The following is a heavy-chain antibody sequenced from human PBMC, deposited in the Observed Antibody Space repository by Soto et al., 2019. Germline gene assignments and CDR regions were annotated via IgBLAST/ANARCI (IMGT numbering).Heavy chain of an antibody. CDR3: VQSRCGGDCLTFYSSHAYYGLDV. D-gene: IGHD2-21*02. CDR1: GYTFTGYY. J-gene: IGHJ6*02. CDR2: INPNSGGT. Sequence: VASVKVSCKASGYTFTGYYMHWVRQAPGQGLEWMGWINPNSGGTNYAQKFQGWVTMTRDTSISTAYMELSRLRSDDTATYYCVQSRCGGDCLTFYSSHAYYGLDVWGQGTTVTVSS. V-gene: IGHV1-2*04.